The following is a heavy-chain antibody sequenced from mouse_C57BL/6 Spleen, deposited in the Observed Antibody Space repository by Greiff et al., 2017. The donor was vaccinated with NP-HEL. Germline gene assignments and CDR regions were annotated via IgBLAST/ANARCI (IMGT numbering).Heavy chain of an antibody. J-gene: IGHJ4*01. CDR1: GYAFTNYL. Sequence: VQLQQPGAELVKPGASVKLSCKASGYAFTNYLIEWVKQRPGQGLEWIGVINPGSGGTNYNEKFKGKATLTADKSSSTAYMQLSSLTSEDSAVYFCARYLFYAMDYWGQGTSVTVSS. CDR2: INPGSGGT. CDR3: ARYLFYAMDY. V-gene: IGHV1-54*01.